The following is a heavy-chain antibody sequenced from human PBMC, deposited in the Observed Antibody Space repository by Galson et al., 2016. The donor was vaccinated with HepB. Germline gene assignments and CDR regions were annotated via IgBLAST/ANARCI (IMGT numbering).Heavy chain of an antibody. Sequence: LRLSCAASGFTFSSYGMHWVRQAPGKGLEWVAFISYDGSNKKYADSVKGRFTISRDNSKKTLYLQMKSLRAEDTAVYYCAKDGRIYCSSASCHDHFHYWGQGTLVTVSS. CDR2: ISYDGSNK. V-gene: IGHV3-30*18. D-gene: IGHD2-2*01. J-gene: IGHJ4*02. CDR3: AKDGRIYCSSASCHDHFHY. CDR1: GFTFSSYG.